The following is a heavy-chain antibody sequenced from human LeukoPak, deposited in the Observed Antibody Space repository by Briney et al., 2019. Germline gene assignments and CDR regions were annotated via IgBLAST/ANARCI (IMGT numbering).Heavy chain of an antibody. Sequence: GGSLRLSCAASGFTFSSYWMSWVRQAPGKGLEWVANIKQDGSEKYYVDSVKGRFTISRDNAMNSLYLQMNSLRAEDTAVYYCARDREYSSSWYDIGYYYGMDVWGQGTTVTVSS. CDR2: IKQDGSEK. CDR3: ARDREYSSSWYDIGYYYGMDV. CDR1: GFTFSSYW. D-gene: IGHD6-13*01. J-gene: IGHJ6*02. V-gene: IGHV3-7*01.